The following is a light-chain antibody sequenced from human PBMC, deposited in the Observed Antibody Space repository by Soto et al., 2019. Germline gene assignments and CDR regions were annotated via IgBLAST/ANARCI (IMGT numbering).Light chain of an antibody. Sequence: IVMTQSPATLSVSPGERATLPCRASQSVSSNLAWYQQNPGQAPRLLIYGASTRATGIPARFSGSVSGTEFTLTISSLQSEDFAVYYCQQYNNWPRTFGQGTKVDIK. CDR1: QSVSSN. CDR3: QQYNNWPRT. CDR2: GAS. J-gene: IGKJ1*01. V-gene: IGKV3-15*01.